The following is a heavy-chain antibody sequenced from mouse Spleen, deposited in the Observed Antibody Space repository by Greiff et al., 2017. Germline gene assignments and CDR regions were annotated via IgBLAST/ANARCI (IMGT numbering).Heavy chain of an antibody. CDR1: GFSFNTYA. CDR2: IRSKSNNYAT. J-gene: IGHJ4*01. CDR3: VRSYDYEGDAMDY. Sequence: EVQLVESGGGLVQPKGSLKLSCAASGFSFNTYAMNWVRQAPGKGLEWVARIRSKSNNYATYYADSVKDRFTISRDDSESMLYLQMNNLKTEDTAMYYCVRSYDYEGDAMDYWGQGTSVTVSS. V-gene: IGHV10-1*01. D-gene: IGHD2-4*01.